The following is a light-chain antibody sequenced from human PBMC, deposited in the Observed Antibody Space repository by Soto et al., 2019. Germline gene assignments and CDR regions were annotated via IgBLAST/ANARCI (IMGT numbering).Light chain of an antibody. CDR2: EVS. CDR3: RSYAGSNNFV. CDR1: RNDVGGYNY. J-gene: IGLJ1*01. V-gene: IGLV2-8*01. Sequence: SVLTQPPSASGSPGQSVTISCSGTRNDVGGYNYVSWHQQHPGKAPKLMIYEVSKRLSGVPDRFSGSRSGNTASLIVSRLQAEDEADYSSRSYAGSNNFVFGAGSKVTGL.